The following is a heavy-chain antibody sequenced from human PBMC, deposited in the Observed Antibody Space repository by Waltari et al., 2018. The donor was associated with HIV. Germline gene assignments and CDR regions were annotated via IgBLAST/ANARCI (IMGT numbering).Heavy chain of an antibody. D-gene: IGHD4-17*01. Sequence: DVQLVESGGGLVQSGRSLRLSCVASGFTFHEHDMHVVRQAPGKGLEWVSGISSHSGAIAYVYSVKGRFTISRDNAKNSLYLQMNSLRPEDTALYFCAKGPDYGGYSYYSYGLDVWGPGTSVTVS. J-gene: IGHJ6*02. CDR1: GFTFHEHD. V-gene: IGHV3-9*01. CDR3: AKGPDYGGYSYYSYGLDV. CDR2: ISSHSGAI.